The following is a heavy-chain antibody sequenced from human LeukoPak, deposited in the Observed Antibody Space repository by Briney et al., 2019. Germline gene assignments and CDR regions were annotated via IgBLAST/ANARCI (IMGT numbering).Heavy chain of an antibody. CDR2: IYYSGST. Sequence: SETLSLTCTVSGGSVSSYYWSWIRQPPGKGLEWIGFIYYSGSTNYNPSLKSRVTISVDTSKNQFCLKLNSVTAADTAMYYCAQSSWVGATYFDYWGQGTLVTVSS. D-gene: IGHD1-26*01. CDR3: AQSSWVGATYFDY. V-gene: IGHV4-59*02. J-gene: IGHJ4*02. CDR1: GGSVSSYY.